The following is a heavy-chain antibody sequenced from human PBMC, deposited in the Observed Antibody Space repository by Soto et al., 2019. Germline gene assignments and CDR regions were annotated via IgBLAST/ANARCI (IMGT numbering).Heavy chain of an antibody. CDR1: GFTFSSYS. J-gene: IGHJ6*03. Sequence: GGSLRLSCAASGFTFSSYSMSWVRQAPGKGLVWVSRINSDGSSTSYADSVKGRFTISRDNAKNTLYLQMNSLRAEDTAVYYCASGIFMYMDVWGKGTTVTVSS. V-gene: IGHV3-74*01. CDR3: ASGIFMYMDV. D-gene: IGHD3-3*02. CDR2: INSDGSST.